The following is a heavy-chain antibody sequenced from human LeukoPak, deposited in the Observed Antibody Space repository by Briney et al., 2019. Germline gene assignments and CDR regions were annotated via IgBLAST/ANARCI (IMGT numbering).Heavy chain of an antibody. Sequence: NASQTLSLTGTVSGGSIISGSYYWSWIRQPAGKGLEWIARIYTSGSTNYNPSRKSRVTISVDTSKYQFSLKLSSVTAADTAVYYCARGPTYIVVVPAAIRGFDPWGQGTLVTVSS. J-gene: IGHJ5*02. D-gene: IGHD2-2*02. CDR1: GGSIISGSYY. CDR2: IYTSGST. CDR3: ARGPTYIVVVPAAIRGFDP. V-gene: IGHV4-61*02.